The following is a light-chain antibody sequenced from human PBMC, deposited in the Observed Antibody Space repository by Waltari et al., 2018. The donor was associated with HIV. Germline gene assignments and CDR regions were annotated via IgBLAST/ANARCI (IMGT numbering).Light chain of an antibody. J-gene: IGKJ4*01. CDR3: QQRRAWPPT. Sequence: IVLTQSPAPLSLSPGERATISCRASEFVELFIGWFQQKPGQPPRLVVYNGSNRAAGIPARFTGSGSGTDFTLTISGLEPEDFAVYFCQQRRAWPPTFGGGTKVELK. V-gene: IGKV3-11*01. CDR2: NGS. CDR1: EFVELF.